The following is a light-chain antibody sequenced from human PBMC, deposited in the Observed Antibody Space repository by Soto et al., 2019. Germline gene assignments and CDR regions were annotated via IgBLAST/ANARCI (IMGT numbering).Light chain of an antibody. J-gene: IGLJ2*01. V-gene: IGLV2-14*01. CDR1: SSDVGGYNY. Sequence: QSALTQPASVSGSLGQSITISCTGTSSDVGGYNYVSWYQQHPGRAPKLMISEVSNRPSGVSNRFSGSKSGNTASLTISGLQPEDEADYYCSSYTSTSTVVFGGGTKVTVL. CDR2: EVS. CDR3: SSYTSTSTVV.